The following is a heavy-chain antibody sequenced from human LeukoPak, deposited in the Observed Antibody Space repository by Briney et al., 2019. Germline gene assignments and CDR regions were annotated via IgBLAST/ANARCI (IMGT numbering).Heavy chain of an antibody. CDR3: ARSRITMVRGARAPFDP. V-gene: IGHV1-46*01. J-gene: IGHJ5*02. D-gene: IGHD3-10*01. CDR2: MNPSGGST. Sequence: ASVKVSCKASGYTFTSYYMHWVRQAPGQGLEWMGIMNPSGGSTSYAQKFQGRVTMTRDMSTSTVYMELSSLRAEDTAVYYCARSRITMVRGARAPFDPWGQGTLVTVSS. CDR1: GYTFTSYY.